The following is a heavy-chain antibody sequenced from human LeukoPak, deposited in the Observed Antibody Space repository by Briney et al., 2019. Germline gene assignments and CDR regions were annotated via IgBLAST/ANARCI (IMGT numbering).Heavy chain of an antibody. CDR2: INHSGST. CDR1: GGSFSGYY. Sequence: PSETLSLTCAVYGGSFSGYYWSWIRQPPGKGLEWIGEINHSGSTNYNPSFKSRVTISVDTSKNQFSLKLSSVTAADTAVYYCASLSTVTMYWGQGTLVTVSS. D-gene: IGHD4-17*01. J-gene: IGHJ4*02. CDR3: ASLSTVTMY. V-gene: IGHV4-34*01.